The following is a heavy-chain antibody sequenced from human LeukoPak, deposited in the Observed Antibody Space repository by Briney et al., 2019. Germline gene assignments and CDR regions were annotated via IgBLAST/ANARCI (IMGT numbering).Heavy chain of an antibody. CDR2: IYYSGST. CDR1: GGSISSSSYY. V-gene: IGHV4-61*01. J-gene: IGHJ4*02. CDR3: ARSLVAGRGFDY. D-gene: IGHD2-8*02. Sequence: SETLSLTCTVSGGSISSSSYYWSWIRQPPGKGLEWIGYIYYSGSTNYNPPLKSRVTISVDTSKNQFSLKLSSVTAADTAVYYCARSLVAGRGFDYWGQGTLVTVSS.